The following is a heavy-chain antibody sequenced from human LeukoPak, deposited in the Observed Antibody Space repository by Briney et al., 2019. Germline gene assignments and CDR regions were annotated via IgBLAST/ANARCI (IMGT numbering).Heavy chain of an antibody. CDR1: GYTFTGYY. Sequence: ASVKVSCKASGYTFTGYYMHWVRQAPGQGLEWVGWINPNSGGTNYAQKFQGRVTMTRDTSISTAYMELSRLRSDDTAVYYCAGDPDSSGYYVTDYWGQGTLVTVSS. D-gene: IGHD3-22*01. CDR3: AGDPDSSGYYVTDY. CDR2: INPNSGGT. J-gene: IGHJ4*02. V-gene: IGHV1-2*02.